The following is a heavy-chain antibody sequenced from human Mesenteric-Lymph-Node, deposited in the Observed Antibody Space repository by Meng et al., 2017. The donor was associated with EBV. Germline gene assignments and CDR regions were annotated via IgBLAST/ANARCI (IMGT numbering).Heavy chain of an antibody. CDR3: AREGIYYYDSRGFDY. CDR2: IVPIFGTG. Sequence: QVQLVQCGAEVKKXXSXVKVSXXASGDTFSNFAISWVRQAPGQGLEWMGGIVPIFGTGNYAQKFQGRVTITADKSTSTAYMELRSLTSDDTAVYYCAREGIYYYDSRGFDYWGQGTMVTVSS. CDR1: GDTFSNFA. D-gene: IGHD3-22*01. J-gene: IGHJ4*02. V-gene: IGHV1-69*06.